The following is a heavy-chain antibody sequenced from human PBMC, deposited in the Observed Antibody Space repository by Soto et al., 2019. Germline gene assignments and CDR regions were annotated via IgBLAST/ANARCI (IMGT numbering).Heavy chain of an antibody. CDR2: IGDGGVDS. D-gene: IGHD1-26*01. Sequence: GGSLRLSCAASGFIFNNYSMSWVRQAPWKGLEWVSSIGDGGVDSYYADYVKGRFTISRDNSKNSLYLQMNSLRAEDTAIYYCAKDRMSRHTVWDPFDVWGQGTMVALSS. CDR1: GFIFNNYS. CDR3: AKDRMSRHTVWDPFDV. V-gene: IGHV3-23*01. J-gene: IGHJ3*01.